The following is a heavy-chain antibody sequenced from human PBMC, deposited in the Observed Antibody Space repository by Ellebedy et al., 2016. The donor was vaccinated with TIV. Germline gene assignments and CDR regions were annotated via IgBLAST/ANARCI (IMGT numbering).Heavy chain of an antibody. CDR3: AKTPITYGPWYMDV. CDR2: IRRESDGGST. V-gene: IGHV3-23*01. CDR1: GVTFTNAW. Sequence: GGSLRLSXATSGVTFTNAWVTWVRRAAGKGLEWVGHIRRESDGGSTFYADSVKGRFTISRDSSKNTLYLQMNNLTAEDTAVYYCAKTPITYGPWYMDVWGKGTTVTVSS. J-gene: IGHJ6*03. D-gene: IGHD4-17*01.